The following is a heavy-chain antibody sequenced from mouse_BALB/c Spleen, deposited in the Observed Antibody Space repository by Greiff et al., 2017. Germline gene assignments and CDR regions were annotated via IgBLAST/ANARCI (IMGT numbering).Heavy chain of an antibody. J-gene: IGHJ2*01. CDR3: ASLYGNYNYFDY. CDR1: GFTFSSYG. CDR2: ISSGGSYT. Sequence: DVQLQESGGDLVKPGGSLKLSCAASGFTFSSYGMSWVRQTPDKRLEWVATISSGGSYTYYPDSVKGRFTISRDNAKNTLYLQMSSLKSEDTAMYYCASLYGNYNYFDYWGQGTTLTVSS. D-gene: IGHD2-1*01. V-gene: IGHV5-6*01.